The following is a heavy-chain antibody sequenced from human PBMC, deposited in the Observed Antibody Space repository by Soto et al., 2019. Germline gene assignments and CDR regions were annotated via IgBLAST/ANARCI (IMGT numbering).Heavy chain of an antibody. D-gene: IGHD6-6*01. V-gene: IGHV3-9*01. CDR2: ISWNSGSI. Sequence: GGSLRLSCAASGFTFDDYAMHWVRQAPGKGLEWVSGISWNSGSIGYADSVKGRFTISRDNAKNSLYLQMNSLRAEDTALYYCAKDIMDWGSSPPYYYYYYMDVWGKGTTVTVSS. J-gene: IGHJ6*03. CDR1: GFTFDDYA. CDR3: AKDIMDWGSSPPYYYYYYMDV.